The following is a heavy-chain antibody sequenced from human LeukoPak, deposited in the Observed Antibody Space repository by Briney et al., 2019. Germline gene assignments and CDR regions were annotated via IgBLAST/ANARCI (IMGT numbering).Heavy chain of an antibody. J-gene: IGHJ6*02. Sequence: GGSLRLSCTASGFTFGFTFRSFWMSWVRQAPGKGLEWVANIKPDGSETYYVDSVKGRFTISRGNSKNTLYLQMNSLRAEDTAVYYCAKQQGSYYNYDYGMDVWGQGTTVTVSS. CDR3: AKQQGSYYNYDYGMDV. D-gene: IGHD1-26*01. V-gene: IGHV3-7*03. CDR1: GFTFGFTFRSFW. CDR2: IKPDGSET.